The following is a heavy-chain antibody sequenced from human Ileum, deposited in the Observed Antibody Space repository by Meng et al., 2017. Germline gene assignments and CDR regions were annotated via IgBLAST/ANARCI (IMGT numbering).Heavy chain of an antibody. D-gene: IGHD2-15*01. CDR2: FVNYVDS. V-gene: IGHV1-18*01. CDR1: GYTFGSYV. CDR3: ASGTPGRSYCDY. Sequence: QVPLLQSGPEVKKPGASVRVSCKASGYTFGSYVICWVRQAPGQGLEWMGWFVNYVDSYPAPKFQGRVTMTTDTHTNTAFMELRSLTSDDTAVYYCASGTPGRSYCDYWGQGTLVTVSS. J-gene: IGHJ4*02.